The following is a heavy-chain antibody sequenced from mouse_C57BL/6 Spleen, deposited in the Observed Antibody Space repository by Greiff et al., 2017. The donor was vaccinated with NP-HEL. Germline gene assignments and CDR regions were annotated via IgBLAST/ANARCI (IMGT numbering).Heavy chain of an antibody. Sequence: DVHLVESGEGLVKPGGSLKLSCAASGFTFSSYAMSWVRQTPEKRLEWVAYISSGGDYIYYADTVKGRFTISRDNARNTLYLQMSSLKSEDTAMYYCTRGWDYDAGDYWGQGTSVTVSS. D-gene: IGHD2-4*01. CDR3: TRGWDYDAGDY. J-gene: IGHJ4*01. CDR2: ISSGGDYI. V-gene: IGHV5-9-1*02. CDR1: GFTFSSYA.